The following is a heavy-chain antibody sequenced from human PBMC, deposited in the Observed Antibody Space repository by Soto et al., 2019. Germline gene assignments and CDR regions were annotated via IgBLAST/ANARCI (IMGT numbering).Heavy chain of an antibody. V-gene: IGHV5-51*01. CDR2: IFPGDSDT. CDR1: GYNFANFW. D-gene: IGHD2-8*02. J-gene: IGHJ3*02. CDR3: ADPYRTGLDAFDI. Sequence: GESLKISCKGSGYNFANFWIGWVRQMPGKGLEWMGMIFPGDSDTKNSPSLEGQITMSADKSDSSAYLQWRSLKASDTAIYYCADPYRTGLDAFDIWGQGTMVTVS.